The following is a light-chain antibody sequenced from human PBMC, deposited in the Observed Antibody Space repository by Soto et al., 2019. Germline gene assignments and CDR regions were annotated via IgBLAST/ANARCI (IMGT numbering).Light chain of an antibody. J-gene: IGKJ5*01. V-gene: IGKV1-39*01. CDR1: QAISNY. CDR3: QQSHFIPIT. Sequence: MTHSPSLRSASVGERVSSTGLASQAISNYLNWYQQKPGKAPNLLIFGAKTLQSGVPSRFSGSGYGTDFTLTITTLQPEDVRSYYCQQSHFIPITFCEVTLLEVK. CDR2: GAK.